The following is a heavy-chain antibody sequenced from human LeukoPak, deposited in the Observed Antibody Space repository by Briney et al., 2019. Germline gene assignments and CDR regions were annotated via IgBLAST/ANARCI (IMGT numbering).Heavy chain of an antibody. Sequence: GGSLRLSCAASGYTVSSNYMSWVRQAPGKGLEWVSVIYSGGSTYYADSVKGRFTISRDNSKNTLYLQMNSLRAEDTAVYYCARQDTAMAPFDYWGQGTLVTVSS. V-gene: IGHV3-53*01. CDR2: IYSGGST. CDR1: GYTVSSNY. J-gene: IGHJ4*02. D-gene: IGHD5-18*01. CDR3: ARQDTAMAPFDY.